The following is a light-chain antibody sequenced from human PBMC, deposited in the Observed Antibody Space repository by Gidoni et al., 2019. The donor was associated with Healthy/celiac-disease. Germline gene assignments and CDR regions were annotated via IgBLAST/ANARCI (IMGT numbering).Light chain of an antibody. Sequence: QSALTQPASVSGSPGQSITISCTGTSSDVGGYNYVSWYQQHPGKAPKLMIYDVSNRHAGVSNRFSGSKSGNTASLTISGLQAEDEADYYCSSYTSSSRYVFGTGTKVTVL. CDR2: DVS. J-gene: IGLJ1*01. V-gene: IGLV2-14*03. CDR3: SSYTSSSRYV. CDR1: SSDVGGYNY.